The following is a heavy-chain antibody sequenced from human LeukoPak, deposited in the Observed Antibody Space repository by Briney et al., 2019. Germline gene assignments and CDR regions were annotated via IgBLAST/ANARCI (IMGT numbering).Heavy chain of an antibody. Sequence: GGSLRLSCAASGFTFSSYAMHWVRQAPGKGLEYVSAISSNGGSTYYANSVKGRFTISRDNSKNTLYLQMGSLRAEDMAVYYCARVSGGSYDYWGQGTLVTVSS. CDR3: ARVSGGSYDY. CDR2: ISSNGGST. D-gene: IGHD1-26*01. V-gene: IGHV3-64*01. CDR1: GFTFSSYA. J-gene: IGHJ4*02.